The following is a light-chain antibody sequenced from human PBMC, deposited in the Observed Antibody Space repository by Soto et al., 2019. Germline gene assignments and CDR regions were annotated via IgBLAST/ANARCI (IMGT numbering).Light chain of an antibody. CDR3: SSYTSSSIVV. J-gene: IGLJ2*01. V-gene: IGLV2-14*01. CDR2: DVS. Sequence: ALTQPASVSLSPGQSITISCTGTSSDVGGYNYVSWYQQHPGKAPKLMIYDVSNRPSGVSNRFSGSKSGNTASLTISGLQAEDEADYYCSSYTSSSIVVFGGGTKVTVL. CDR1: SSDVGGYNY.